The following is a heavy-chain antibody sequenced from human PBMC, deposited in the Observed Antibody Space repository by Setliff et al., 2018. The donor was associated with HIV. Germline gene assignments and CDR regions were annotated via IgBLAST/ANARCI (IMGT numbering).Heavy chain of an antibody. Sequence: ASVKVSCKTSGDTLSIHPISWVRQAPGQGLEWMGWISAYNGNTNYAQKFQGRVTITTDESTSTAYMELSSLRSEDTAVYYCALPYCSGGNCWSSASLPPAGWFDPWGQGTLVTVSS. V-gene: IGHV1-18*01. CDR1: GDTLSIHP. CDR3: ALPYCSGGNCWSSASLPPAGWFDP. D-gene: IGHD2-15*01. J-gene: IGHJ5*02. CDR2: ISAYNGNT.